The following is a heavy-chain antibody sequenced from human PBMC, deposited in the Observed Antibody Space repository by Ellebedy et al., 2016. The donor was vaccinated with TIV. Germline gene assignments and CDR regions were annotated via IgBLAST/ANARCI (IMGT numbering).Heavy chain of an antibody. D-gene: IGHD3-9*01. Sequence: GESLKISCAASGFTFSNYVMSWVRRSPGKGLDWVSLISGSGEYTYYADSVKGRLTISRDNSMDTLYLQMNSLGVGDTAVYYCAKLGFDILTGSGGMDVWGQGTTVTVSS. J-gene: IGHJ6*02. CDR1: GFTFSNYV. V-gene: IGHV3-23*01. CDR2: ISGSGEYT. CDR3: AKLGFDILTGSGGMDV.